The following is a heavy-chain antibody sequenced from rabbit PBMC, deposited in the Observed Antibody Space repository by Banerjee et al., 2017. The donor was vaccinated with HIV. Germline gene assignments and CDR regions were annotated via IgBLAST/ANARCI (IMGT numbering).Heavy chain of an antibody. CDR1: GFDFSSYG. V-gene: IGHV1S45*01. J-gene: IGHJ4*01. CDR2: MHSDNSGRT. CDR3: ARDLAGVIGWNFNF. D-gene: IGHD4-1*01. Sequence: QEQLEESGGGLVQPGGSLKLSCKASGFDFSSYGVSWVRQAPGKGLEWIGCMHSDNSGRTWYASWAKGRFTISKTSSTTVTLQMTSLTAADTATYFCARDLAGVIGWNFNFWGPGTLVTVS.